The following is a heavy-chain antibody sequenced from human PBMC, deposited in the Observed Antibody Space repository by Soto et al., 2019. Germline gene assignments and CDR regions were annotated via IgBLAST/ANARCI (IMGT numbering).Heavy chain of an antibody. V-gene: IGHV3-33*01. CDR1: GFTFSSYG. Sequence: HPGGSLRLSCAASGFTFSSYGMHWVRQAPGKGLEWVAVIWYDGSNKYYADSVKGRFTISRDNSKNTLHLQMNSLRAEDTAVYYCARGRDYYYGMDVWGQGTTVTVSS. CDR2: IWYDGSNK. CDR3: ARGRDYYYGMDV. J-gene: IGHJ6*02.